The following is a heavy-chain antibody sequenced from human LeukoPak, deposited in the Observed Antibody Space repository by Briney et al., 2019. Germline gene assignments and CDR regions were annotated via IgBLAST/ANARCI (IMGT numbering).Heavy chain of an antibody. CDR2: IRYDGSNK. V-gene: IGHV3-30*02. CDR3: AKDESRGYSYGEYYFDY. D-gene: IGHD5-18*01. J-gene: IGHJ4*02. Sequence: PGGSLRLSCAASGFSFSDAWMSWVRQIPGKGLEWVAFIRYDGSNKYYADSVKGRFTISRDNSKNTLYLQMNSLRAEDTAVYYCAKDESRGYSYGEYYFDYWGQGTLVTVSS. CDR1: GFSFSDAW.